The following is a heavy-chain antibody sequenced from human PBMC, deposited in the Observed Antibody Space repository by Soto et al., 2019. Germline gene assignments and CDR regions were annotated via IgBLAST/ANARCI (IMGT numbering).Heavy chain of an antibody. J-gene: IGHJ6*02. CDR1: GGSMTSGDQY. CDR3: ARELPQRQGRNMDV. D-gene: IGHD1-1*01. CDR2: INHMGSL. V-gene: IGHV4-31*03. Sequence: PSETLSLTCTVTGGSMTSGDQYWTWIRQRPGDGLEWFGYINHMGSLYYNPSLKSRVSMSVDTSKNQFSLNLSSVTAADTAVYYCARELPQRQGRNMDVWGQGSTVTVYS.